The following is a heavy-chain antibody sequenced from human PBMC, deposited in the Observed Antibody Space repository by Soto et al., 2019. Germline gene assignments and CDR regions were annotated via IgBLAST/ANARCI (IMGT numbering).Heavy chain of an antibody. CDR2: ISSNGGST. J-gene: IGHJ3*02. Sequence: HPGGSLRLSCAASGFTFSSYAMHWVRQAPGKGLDYVSAISSNGGSTYYANSVKGRFTISRDNSKNTLYLQMGSLRAEDMAVYYSARDRGNYDILTGSYRAFDIWGQGTMVTVSS. V-gene: IGHV3-64*01. D-gene: IGHD3-9*01. CDR3: ARDRGNYDILTGSYRAFDI. CDR1: GFTFSSYA.